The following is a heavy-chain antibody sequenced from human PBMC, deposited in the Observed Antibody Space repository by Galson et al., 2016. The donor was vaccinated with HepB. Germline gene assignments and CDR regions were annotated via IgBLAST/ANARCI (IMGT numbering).Heavy chain of an antibody. CDR1: GFTFSSYA. V-gene: IGHV3-23*01. J-gene: IGHJ4*02. D-gene: IGHD3-3*01. CDR3: AKDGRYYDFWSGCVGDY. CDR2: ISGSGGST. Sequence: SLRLSCAASGFTFSSYAMSWVRRAPGKGLEWVSTISGSGGSTYYADSVKGRFTISRDNSKNTLYLQMNSLRAEDTAVYYCAKDGRYYDFWSGCVGDYWGQGTLVTVSS.